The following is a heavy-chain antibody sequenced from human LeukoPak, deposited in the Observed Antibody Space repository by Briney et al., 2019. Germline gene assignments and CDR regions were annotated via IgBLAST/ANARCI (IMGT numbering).Heavy chain of an antibody. Sequence: GSLLLSCAASGFTFSSYAMSWGRRAPGKGLEGVSAISGSGGSTYYADSVKGRFTISRDNSKNTLYLQMNSLRAEDTAVYYCAKSPDYGDFLYFDYWGQGTLVTVSS. CDR1: GFTFSSYA. CDR3: AKSPDYGDFLYFDY. V-gene: IGHV3-23*01. J-gene: IGHJ4*02. CDR2: ISGSGGST. D-gene: IGHD4-17*01.